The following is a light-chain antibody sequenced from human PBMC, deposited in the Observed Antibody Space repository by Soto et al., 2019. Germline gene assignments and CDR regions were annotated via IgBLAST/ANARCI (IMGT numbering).Light chain of an antibody. Sequence: QSVLTQPASVSGFPGQSITLSCTGTSSDIGDYNYVSWYQQHPGKAPKLMIFEVSNRPSGVSNRFSGSKSGNTASLTISGLRPEDEADYYFSSYTSSSTLIFGGGTKLTVL. CDR2: EVS. CDR1: SSDIGDYNY. V-gene: IGLV2-14*01. CDR3: SSYTSSSTLI. J-gene: IGLJ2*01.